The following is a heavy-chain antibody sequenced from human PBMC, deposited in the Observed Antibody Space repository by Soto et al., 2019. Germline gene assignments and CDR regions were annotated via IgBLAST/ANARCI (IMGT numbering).Heavy chain of an antibody. CDR1: GFTFDDYA. CDR2: ISWNSGSI. D-gene: IGHD3-9*01. CDR3: AKALRNYDILTGYYKVALDAFDI. J-gene: IGHJ3*02. V-gene: IGHV3-9*01. Sequence: GGSLRLSCAASGFTFDDYAMHWVRQAPGKGLEWVSGISWNSGSIGYVDSVKGRFTISRDNAKNSLYLQMNSLRAEDTALYYCAKALRNYDILTGYYKVALDAFDIWGQGTMVTVSS.